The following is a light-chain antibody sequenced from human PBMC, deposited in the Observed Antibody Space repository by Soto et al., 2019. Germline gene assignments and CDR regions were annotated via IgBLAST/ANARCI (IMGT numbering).Light chain of an antibody. V-gene: IGKV2-28*01. CDR2: LGS. J-gene: IGKJ2*01. CDR3: MQALQTPRT. CDR1: QSLLHSNGYNY. Sequence: DIVLTQSPLSLPVTPGEPASISCRSSQSLLHSNGYNYLDWYLQKPGQSPQLLIYLGSNRASGVPERFSGSGSGTDFTLTISRVEAEDVGVYYCMQALQTPRTFGQGTKLEIK.